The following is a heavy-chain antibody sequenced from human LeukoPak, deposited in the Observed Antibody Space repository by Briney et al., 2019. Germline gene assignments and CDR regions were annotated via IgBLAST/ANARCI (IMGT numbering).Heavy chain of an antibody. J-gene: IGHJ4*02. D-gene: IGHD3-10*01. V-gene: IGHV3-7*03. CDR1: GFTFSSYW. CDR3: ARDMVRGVITPLDY. Sequence: PGGSLRLSCAASGFTFSSYWMSWVRQAPGKGLEWVANIKQDGSEKYYVDSVKGRFTISRDNAKNSLYLQMNSLRAEDTAVYYCARDMVRGVITPLDYWGQGTLVTVSS. CDR2: IKQDGSEK.